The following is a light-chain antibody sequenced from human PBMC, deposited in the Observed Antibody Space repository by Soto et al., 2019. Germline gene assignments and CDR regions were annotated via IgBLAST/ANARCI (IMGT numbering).Light chain of an antibody. V-gene: IGKV2-30*01. J-gene: IGKJ5*01. CDR3: MQRTHWPIT. CDR2: KVS. CDR1: QSLVFSDGNTY. Sequence: DVVLTQSPLSLPVTLGQAASISCRSSQSLVFSDGNTYLTWFQQRPGQSPRRLIYKVSDRDSGVPDRFSGRGSGTDFTLKISRVEAEDVGVYYCMQRTHWPITFGQGTRLEIK.